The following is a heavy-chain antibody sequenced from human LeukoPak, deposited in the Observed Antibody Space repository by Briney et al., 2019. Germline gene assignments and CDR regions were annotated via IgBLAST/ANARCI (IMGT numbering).Heavy chain of an antibody. CDR3: ARSGYSSPVGRFDP. D-gene: IGHD6-13*01. Sequence: SETLSLTCTVSGGSISSYYWSWIRQPPGKGLEWIGYIYYSGSTNYNPSLKSRVTISVDTSKNQFSLKLSSVSAADTAVYYCARSGYSSPVGRFDPWGQGTLVTVSS. V-gene: IGHV4-59*01. CDR1: GGSISSYY. J-gene: IGHJ5*02. CDR2: IYYSGST.